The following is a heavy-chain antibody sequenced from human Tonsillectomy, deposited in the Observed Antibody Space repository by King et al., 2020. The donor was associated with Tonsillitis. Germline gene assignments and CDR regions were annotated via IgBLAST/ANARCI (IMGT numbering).Heavy chain of an antibody. V-gene: IGHV3-21*01. D-gene: IGHD3-22*01. CDR1: GFTFSDHD. Sequence: VQLVESGGGLVKPGGSLRLSCATSGFTFSDHDMNWVRQAPGKGLEWVSSISSNSRYIYYGDSLKGRVTVSRDNAKNSLYLQLNSLRAEDTAVYYCAKDKGAGYYDNSRGAFDIWGPGTMVTVSS. CDR3: AKDKGAGYYDNSRGAFDI. CDR2: ISSNSRYI. J-gene: IGHJ3*02.